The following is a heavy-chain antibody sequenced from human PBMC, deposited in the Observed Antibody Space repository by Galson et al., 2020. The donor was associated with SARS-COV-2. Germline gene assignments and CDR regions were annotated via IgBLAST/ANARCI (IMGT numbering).Heavy chain of an antibody. CDR3: AREIAYCGSDCYSRFDP. CDR2: TYTNERT. D-gene: IGHD2-21*02. CDR1: VGPSRGGNTT. Sequence: ETSETRSPTGLVAVGPSRGGNTTGGWTRRHPGKGREGFGKTYTNERTTYNPPLKGRLTISADTSTNQFSLKLTSVTAADTAVYYCAREIAYCGSDCYSRFDPWGQGTLVTVSS. J-gene: IGHJ5*02. V-gene: IGHV4-31*03.